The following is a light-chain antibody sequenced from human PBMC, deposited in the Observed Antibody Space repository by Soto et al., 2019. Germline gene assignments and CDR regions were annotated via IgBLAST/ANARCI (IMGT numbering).Light chain of an antibody. CDR1: QGISSW. V-gene: IGKV1-12*01. CDR3: QQTNSFPWG. J-gene: IGKJ1*01. CDR2: AAS. Sequence: DIQMTQSPSSVSASVGDRVTITCRASQGISSWLALYQQKPGKAPKLLIYAASSLHSGVPARFSGSGSGTYFSLTISSLQPEDFATYYCQQTNSFPWGFGQGTKVEIK.